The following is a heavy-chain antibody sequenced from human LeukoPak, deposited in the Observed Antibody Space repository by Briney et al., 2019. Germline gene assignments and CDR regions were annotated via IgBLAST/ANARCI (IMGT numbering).Heavy chain of an antibody. D-gene: IGHD3-10*01. CDR2: IWYDGSNK. V-gene: IGHV3-33*01. J-gene: IGHJ5*02. CDR1: GFTFSSYG. CDR3: ARDRLWFGELFSPGWFDP. Sequence: GRSLRLSCAASGFTFSSYGMHRVRQAPGKGLEWVAVIWYDGSNKYYADSVKGRFTISRDNSKNTLYLQMNSLRAEDTAVYYCARDRLWFGELFSPGWFDPWGQGTLVTVSS.